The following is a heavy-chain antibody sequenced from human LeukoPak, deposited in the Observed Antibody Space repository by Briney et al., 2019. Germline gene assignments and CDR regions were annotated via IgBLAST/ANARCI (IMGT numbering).Heavy chain of an antibody. J-gene: IGHJ4*02. V-gene: IGHV1-8*01. Sequence: ASVKVSCKASGYTFTSYDINWVRQATGQGLEWMGWMNPNSGNTGYAQKFQGRVTMTRNTSISTAYMELSSLRSDDTAVYYCARDEYSGTSPSDYWGQGTLVTVSS. D-gene: IGHD1-26*01. CDR2: MNPNSGNT. CDR3: ARDEYSGTSPSDY. CDR1: GYTFTSYD.